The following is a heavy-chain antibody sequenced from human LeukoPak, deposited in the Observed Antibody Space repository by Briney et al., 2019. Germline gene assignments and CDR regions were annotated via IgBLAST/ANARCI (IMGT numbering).Heavy chain of an antibody. V-gene: IGHV4-38-2*01. CDR3: ARGTALDY. CDR1: GYSISSGYY. CDR2: IYHSGST. J-gene: IGHJ4*02. Sequence: PSETLSLTCAVSGYSISSGYYCGWIRQPPGKGLEWIGSIYHSGSTYYNPSLKSRVTISVDTSKNQFSLKLSSVTAADTAVYYCARGTALDYWGQGTLVTVSS.